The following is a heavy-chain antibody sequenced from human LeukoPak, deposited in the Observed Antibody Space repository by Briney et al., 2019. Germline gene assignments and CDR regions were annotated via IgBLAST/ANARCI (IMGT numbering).Heavy chain of an antibody. D-gene: IGHD5-24*01. V-gene: IGHV4-31*03. CDR1: GGSISSGGYY. J-gene: IGHJ4*02. CDR2: IYYSGST. CDR3: ARVSVEMARAWYFDY. Sequence: PSETLSLTCTVSGGSISSGGYYWSWIRQHPGKGLEWIGYIYYSGSTYYNPSLKSRVTISVDTSKNQFSLKLSSVTAADTAVYYCARVSVEMARAWYFDYWGQGTLVTVSS.